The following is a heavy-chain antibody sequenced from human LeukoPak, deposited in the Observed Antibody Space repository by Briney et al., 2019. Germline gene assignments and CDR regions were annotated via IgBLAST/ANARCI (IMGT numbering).Heavy chain of an antibody. Sequence: PGGSLRLSCAASGFTFSSYDMSWVRQAPGKGLEWVSDISGSGGRTYYADSVKRRFTISRDNSNITLYLQMNSLRAEDTAVYYCAKDPVGSYYFVYWGEGTLVTVSS. CDR3: AKDPVGSYYFVY. D-gene: IGHD1-26*01. V-gene: IGHV3-23*01. J-gene: IGHJ4*02. CDR1: GFTFSSYD. CDR2: ISGSGGRT.